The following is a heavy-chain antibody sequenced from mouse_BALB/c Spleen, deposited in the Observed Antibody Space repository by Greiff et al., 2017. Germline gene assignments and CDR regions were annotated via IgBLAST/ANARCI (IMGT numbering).Heavy chain of an antibody. J-gene: IGHJ2*01. D-gene: IGHD1-1*01. CDR2: ISSGGST. CDR3: ARGLLLRYFDY. V-gene: IGHV5-6-5*01. Sequence: EVQLVESGGGLVKPGGSLKLSCAASGFTFSSYVMSWVRQTPEKRLEWVASISSGGSTYYPDSVKGRFTISRDNARNILYLQMSSLRSEDTAMYYCARGLLLRYFDYWGQGTTLTVSS. CDR1: GFTFSSYV.